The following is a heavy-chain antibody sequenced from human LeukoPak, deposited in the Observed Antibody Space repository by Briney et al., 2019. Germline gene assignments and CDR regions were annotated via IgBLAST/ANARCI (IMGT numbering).Heavy chain of an antibody. Sequence: ASVKVSCKASGYTFTSYGISWVRQAPGQGLEWMGWISAYNGNTNYAQKLQGRVTMTTDTSTSTAYMELRSLRSEDTAVYYCASSDYGGNQNWFDPWGQGTLVTVSS. V-gene: IGHV1-18*01. CDR2: ISAYNGNT. CDR1: GYTFTSYG. D-gene: IGHD4-23*01. CDR3: ASSDYGGNQNWFDP. J-gene: IGHJ5*02.